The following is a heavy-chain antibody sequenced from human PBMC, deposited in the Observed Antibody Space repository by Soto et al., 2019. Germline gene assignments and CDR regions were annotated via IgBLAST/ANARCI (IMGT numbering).Heavy chain of an antibody. V-gene: IGHV3-33*01. D-gene: IGHD3-10*01. CDR1: GFTFSSYG. CDR3: AREDYGSGRGHYGMDV. Sequence: QVRLVESGGGVVQPGRSPRLSCAASGFTFSSYGMHWVRQAPGKGLEWVAVIWYDGSNKYYADSVKGRFTISRDNSKNTLYLQMNSLRAEDTAVYYCAREDYGSGRGHYGMDVWGQGTTVTVSS. J-gene: IGHJ6*02. CDR2: IWYDGSNK.